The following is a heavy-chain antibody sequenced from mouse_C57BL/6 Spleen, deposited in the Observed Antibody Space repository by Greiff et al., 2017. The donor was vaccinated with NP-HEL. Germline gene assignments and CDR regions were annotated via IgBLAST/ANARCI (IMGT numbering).Heavy chain of an antibody. CDR1: GFTFSDYY. J-gene: IGHJ2*01. V-gene: IGHV5-16*01. Sequence: EVNVVESEGGLVQPGSSMKLSCTASGFTFSDYYMAWVRQVPEKGLEWVANINYDGSSTYYLDSLKSRFIISRDNAKNILYLQMSSLKSEDTATYYCARESYYGNYPFDYWGQGTTLTVSS. CDR2: INYDGSST. CDR3: ARESYYGNYPFDY. D-gene: IGHD2-10*01.